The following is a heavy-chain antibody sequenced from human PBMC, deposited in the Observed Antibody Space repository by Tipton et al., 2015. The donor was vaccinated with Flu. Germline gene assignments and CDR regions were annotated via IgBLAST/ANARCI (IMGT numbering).Heavy chain of an antibody. V-gene: IGHV4-30-2*01. CDR1: GASSTTGYS. CDR2: VYETGYT. Sequence: GASSTTGYSWSWIRRPPGRGLEWTGFVYETGYTNYSTSLKSRATVSLDRSKNHVSLRLRSVTAADTAVYYCARVRDYGDFTQSWFDSWGQGKMVIVSS. CDR3: ARVRDYGDFTQSWFDS. J-gene: IGHJ5*01. D-gene: IGHD4-17*01.